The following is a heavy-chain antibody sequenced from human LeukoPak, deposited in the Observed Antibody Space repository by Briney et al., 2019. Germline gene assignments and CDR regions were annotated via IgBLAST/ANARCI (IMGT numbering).Heavy chain of an antibody. Sequence: SETLSLTCGVSGGAISGSSQYWGWIRQPPGKGLEWIGTIYYGGTTYYNPSLKSRVTISVGTSKNQFSLKLHSVTAADTAVYFCARQDIMGYFDYWGQGTLVTVSS. J-gene: IGHJ4*02. V-gene: IGHV4-39*01. CDR3: ARQDIMGYFDY. CDR1: GGAISGSSQY. D-gene: IGHD2-15*01. CDR2: IYYGGTT.